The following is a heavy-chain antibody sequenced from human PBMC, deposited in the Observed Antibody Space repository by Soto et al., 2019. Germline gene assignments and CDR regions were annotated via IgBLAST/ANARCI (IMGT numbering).Heavy chain of an antibody. Sequence: GASVKVSCKASGGTFSSYAISWVRQAPGQGLEWMGGIIPIFGTANYAQKFQGRVTITADESTSTAYMELSSLRSEDTAVYYCARENNIYCSGGSCYRLDYYYGMDVWGQGTTVTVSS. J-gene: IGHJ6*02. CDR1: GGTFSSYA. V-gene: IGHV1-69*13. CDR2: IIPIFGTA. CDR3: ARENNIYCSGGSCYRLDYYYGMDV. D-gene: IGHD2-15*01.